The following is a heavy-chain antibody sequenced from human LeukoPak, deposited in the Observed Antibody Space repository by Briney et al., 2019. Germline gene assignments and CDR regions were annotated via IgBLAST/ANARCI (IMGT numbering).Heavy chain of an antibody. D-gene: IGHD4-17*01. CDR3: AKSATVTTRKPRNNYYYYMDV. J-gene: IGHJ6*03. CDR1: GFTFSSYA. CDR2: ISGSGGST. V-gene: IGHV3-23*01. Sequence: GGSLRHSCAASGFTFSSYAMSWVPQAPGKGLEWVSAISGSGGSTYYADSVKGRFTISRDNSKNTLYLQMNSLRAEDTAVYYCAKSATVTTRKPRNNYYYYMDVWGKGTTVTVSS.